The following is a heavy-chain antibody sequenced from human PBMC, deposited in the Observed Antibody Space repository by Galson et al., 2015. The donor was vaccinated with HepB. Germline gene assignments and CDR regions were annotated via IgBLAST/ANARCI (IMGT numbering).Heavy chain of an antibody. CDR2: ISAYNGNT. Sequence: SVKVSCKASDFTFTSYGISWVRQAPGQGLEWLGWISAYNGNTDYAEKFQGRVTMTTDTSTSTAYMELRSLRSDDTAVYYCARVPAGGIVLMVGVPYYYYYGMDVWGQGTTVTVSS. J-gene: IGHJ6*02. V-gene: IGHV1-18*01. D-gene: IGHD2-8*01. CDR3: ARVPAGGIVLMVGVPYYYYYGMDV. CDR1: DFTFTSYG.